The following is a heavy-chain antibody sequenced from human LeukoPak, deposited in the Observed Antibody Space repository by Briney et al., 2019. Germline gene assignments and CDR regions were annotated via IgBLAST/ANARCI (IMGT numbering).Heavy chain of an antibody. CDR2: INHSGST. Sequence: PSETLSLTCAVYGGSFSGYYWSWIRQPPGKGLEWIGEINHSGSTNYNPSLKSRVTISVDTSKNQFSLKLSSVTAADTAMYYCARDYGYCSGSSCFFVWGQGTLVTVSS. CDR1: GGSFSGYY. D-gene: IGHD2-15*01. J-gene: IGHJ4*02. V-gene: IGHV4-34*01. CDR3: ARDYGYCSGSSCFFV.